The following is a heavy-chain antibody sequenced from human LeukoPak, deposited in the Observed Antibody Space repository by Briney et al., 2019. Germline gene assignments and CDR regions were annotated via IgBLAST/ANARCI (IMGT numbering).Heavy chain of an antibody. V-gene: IGHV1-69*13. CDR1: GGTFSSYA. J-gene: IGHJ6*03. CDR2: IIPIFGTA. D-gene: IGHD2/OR15-2a*01. Sequence: SVKVSCKASGGTFSSYAISWVRQAPGQGLEWMGGIIPIFGTANYAQKFQGRVTITADESTSTAYMELSSLRSEDTAVYYCARDLLEGGPYFDYYYMDVWGKGTTVTVSS. CDR3: ARDLLEGGPYFDYYYMDV.